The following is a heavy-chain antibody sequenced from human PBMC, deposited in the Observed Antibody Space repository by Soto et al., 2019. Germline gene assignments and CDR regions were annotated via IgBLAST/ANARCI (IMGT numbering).Heavy chain of an antibody. Sequence: GGSLRLSCAASGFTFSSYSMNWVRQAPGKGLEWVSSISSSSSYIYYADSVKGRFTISRDNAKNSLYLQMNSLRAEDTAVYYCARGEGYGDYVRYWGQGTLVTVSS. J-gene: IGHJ4*02. V-gene: IGHV3-21*01. CDR2: ISSSSSYI. D-gene: IGHD4-17*01. CDR3: ARGEGYGDYVRY. CDR1: GFTFSSYS.